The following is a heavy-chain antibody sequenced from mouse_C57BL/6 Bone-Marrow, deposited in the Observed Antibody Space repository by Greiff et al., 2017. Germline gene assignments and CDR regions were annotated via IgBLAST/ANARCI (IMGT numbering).Heavy chain of an antibody. J-gene: IGHJ3*01. CDR3: ARITTVVS. CDR1: GFSLTSYG. Sequence: VQLQQSGPGLVAPSQSLSITCTVSGFSLTSYGVDWVRQSSGKGLLWLGVIWGVGSTNYNSPLKSRLSFSKDNSKSQVFLKMNSLQTDDTAMYXCARITTVVSWGQGTLVTVSA. V-gene: IGHV2-6*01. CDR2: IWGVGST. D-gene: IGHD1-1*01.